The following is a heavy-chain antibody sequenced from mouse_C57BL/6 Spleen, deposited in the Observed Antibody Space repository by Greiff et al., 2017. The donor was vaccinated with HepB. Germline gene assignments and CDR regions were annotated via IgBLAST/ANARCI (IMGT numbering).Heavy chain of an antibody. Sequence: VQLQQSGPELVKPGASVKISCKASGYSFTSYYIHWVKQRPGQGLEWIGWIYPGSGNTKYNEKFKGKATLTADTSSSTAYMQLSSLTSEDSAVYYCAREYDYDEGYAMDYWGQGTSVTVSS. V-gene: IGHV1-66*01. J-gene: IGHJ4*01. D-gene: IGHD2-4*01. CDR2: IYPGSGNT. CDR3: AREYDYDEGYAMDY. CDR1: GYSFTSYY.